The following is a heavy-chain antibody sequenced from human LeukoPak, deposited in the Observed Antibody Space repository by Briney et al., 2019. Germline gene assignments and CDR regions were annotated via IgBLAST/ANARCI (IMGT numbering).Heavy chain of an antibody. CDR1: GFTFDDYP. Sequence: GGSLRLSCAASGFTFDDYPMHWVRQAPGKGLEWVSLISWDGGSTYYADSVKGRFTISTDNSKNSLYLQMNSLRTEDTALYYCAKASYDSSGYYTSYYFDYWGQGTLVTVSS. V-gene: IGHV3-43*01. D-gene: IGHD3-22*01. J-gene: IGHJ4*02. CDR3: AKASYDSSGYYTSYYFDY. CDR2: ISWDGGST.